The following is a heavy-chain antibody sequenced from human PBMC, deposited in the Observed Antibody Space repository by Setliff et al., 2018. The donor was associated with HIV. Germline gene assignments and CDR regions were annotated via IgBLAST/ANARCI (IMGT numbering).Heavy chain of an antibody. CDR3: ARGSPLYGDYDYYYYGWDF. Sequence: GASVKVSCKASGGTFSSYAISWVRQAHGPGLEWMGGIIPILGIANYAQKSQGRVTITADKSTSTAYMELSSLRSEDTAGYYCARGSPLYGDYDYYYYGWDFWGQVTTVTFSS. CDR1: GGTFSSYA. V-gene: IGHV1-69*10. D-gene: IGHD4-17*01. CDR2: IIPILGIA. J-gene: IGHJ6*02.